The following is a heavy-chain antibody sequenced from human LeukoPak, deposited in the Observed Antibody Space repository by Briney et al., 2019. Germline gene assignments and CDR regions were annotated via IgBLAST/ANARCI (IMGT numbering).Heavy chain of an antibody. D-gene: IGHD1-26*01. V-gene: IGHV1-2*02. CDR3: AREGPIVGATHLVDY. J-gene: IGHJ4*02. CDR2: INPNSGGT. Sequence: EASVKVSCKASGYTFTDYYMHWVRQAPGQGLEWMGWINPNSGGTNYAQKFQGRVTMTRDTSISTAYMELSRLRSDDTAVYYCAREGPIVGATHLVDYWAQGTLVTVSS. CDR1: GYTFTDYY.